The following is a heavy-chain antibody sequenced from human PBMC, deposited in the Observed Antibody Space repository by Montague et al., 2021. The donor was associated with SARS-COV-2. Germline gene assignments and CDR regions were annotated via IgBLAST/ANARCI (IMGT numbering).Heavy chain of an antibody. V-gene: IGHV3-48*03. CDR1: QFTFSRYE. CDR2: ISSTGYTI. J-gene: IGHJ4*02. CDR3: ARDSPSSSWSYYFDY. D-gene: IGHD6-13*01. Sequence: SLRLSCAASQFTFSRYEMNWVRQAPGKGLEWVSYISSTGYTIYYADSVKGRFTISRDNAKNLLYLQMNSLRAEDTAIYYCARDSPSSSWSYYFDYWGQGTMVTVSS.